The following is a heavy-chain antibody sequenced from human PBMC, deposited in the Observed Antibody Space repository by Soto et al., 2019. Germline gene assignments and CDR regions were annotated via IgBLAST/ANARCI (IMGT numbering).Heavy chain of an antibody. J-gene: IGHJ4*02. CDR1: GYTFTSYG. V-gene: IGHV1-18*01. CDR3: ARDSTSSSHFDY. Sequence: QVQLVQSGPEVKKPGASVKVSCKASGYTFTSYGISWVRQAPGRGLEWMGWITAYNGNTNYAQNFQGRVTMTTDTATSTAYMDLRSLRSADTAVYYCARDSTSSSHFDYWGQGTLVTVSS. CDR2: ITAYNGNT. D-gene: IGHD6-6*01.